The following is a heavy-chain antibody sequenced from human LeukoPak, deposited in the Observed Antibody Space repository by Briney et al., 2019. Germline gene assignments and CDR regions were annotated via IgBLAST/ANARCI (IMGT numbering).Heavy chain of an antibody. D-gene: IGHD4-17*01. V-gene: IGHV3-30*04. Sequence: GGSLRLSCAASGFTFSSYVMHWVRQAPGEGLEWVAIISYDGSNEYYADSVKGRFTISRDNSKNTLYLQMNSLRAADTAVYYCVYSGDYEKGYWGQGTLVTVSS. CDR1: GFTFSSYV. CDR2: ISYDGSNE. CDR3: VYSGDYEKGY. J-gene: IGHJ4*02.